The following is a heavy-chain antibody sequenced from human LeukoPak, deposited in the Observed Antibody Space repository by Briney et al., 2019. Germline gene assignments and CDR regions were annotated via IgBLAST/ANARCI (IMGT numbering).Heavy chain of an antibody. Sequence: GGSLRLSCAASGFTFNNYWMSWVRQAPGMGLEWVASLNQHGSETYFVDSVKGRFTISRDNAKNSLYLQMNSLRADDTAVYYCARVERGYNYGHDGHDYWGQGTLVTVSS. J-gene: IGHJ4*02. CDR3: ARVERGYNYGHDGHDY. V-gene: IGHV3-7*03. D-gene: IGHD5-18*01. CDR1: GFTFNNYW. CDR2: LNQHGSET.